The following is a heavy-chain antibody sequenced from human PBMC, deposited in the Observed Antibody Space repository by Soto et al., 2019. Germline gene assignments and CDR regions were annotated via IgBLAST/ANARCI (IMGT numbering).Heavy chain of an antibody. D-gene: IGHD2-2*01. CDR3: ARPLVPAAIIWGGGGGMDV. J-gene: IGHJ6*02. V-gene: IGHV4-39*01. Sequence: PSETLSLTCTVSGGSISSSSYYWGWIRQPPGKGLEWIGSIYYRGSTYYNPSLKSQVTISVDTSKNQFSLKLSSVTAADTAVYYCARPLVPAAIIWGGGGGMDVWGQGTTVTVSS. CDR1: GGSISSSSYY. CDR2: IYYRGST.